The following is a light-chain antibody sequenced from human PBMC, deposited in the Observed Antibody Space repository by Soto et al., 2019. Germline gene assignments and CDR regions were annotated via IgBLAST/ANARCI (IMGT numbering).Light chain of an antibody. Sequence: EIVLTQSPGTLSLSPGERATLSCRASQNISSSYLAWYQQKPGQAPRLLIQAASTRATGIADRFSGSASGTDFTLTISRLEPEDFAVYYCQQYGSSLYTFGQGTKVDIK. CDR2: AAS. J-gene: IGKJ2*01. V-gene: IGKV3-20*01. CDR3: QQYGSSLYT. CDR1: QNISSSY.